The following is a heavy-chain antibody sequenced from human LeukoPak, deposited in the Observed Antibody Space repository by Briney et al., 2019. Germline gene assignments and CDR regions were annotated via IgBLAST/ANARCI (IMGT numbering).Heavy chain of an antibody. J-gene: IGHJ4*02. Sequence: SQTLSLTCAISGDSVSSNSASWNWIRQSPSGGLEWLGRTYYRSKWYYDYTLSVKSRIIINPDTSKNQFSLHLNSVTPEDTAVYYCARESDRIGFDFDYWGQGTLVTVSS. CDR1: GDSVSSNSAS. V-gene: IGHV6-1*01. CDR3: ARESDRIGFDFDY. CDR2: TYYRSKWYY. D-gene: IGHD6-19*01.